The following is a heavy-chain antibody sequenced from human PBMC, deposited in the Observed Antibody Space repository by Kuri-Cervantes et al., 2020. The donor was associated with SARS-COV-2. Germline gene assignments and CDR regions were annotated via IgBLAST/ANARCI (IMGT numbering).Heavy chain of an antibody. CDR1: GFTFDDYT. Sequence: GESLKSSCAASGFTFDDYTMHLVRQAPGKGLEWVSLISWDGGSTYYADSVKGRFTISRDNSKNSLYLQMNSLRTEDTALYYCAKDGLLWFGEYSGGYFDYWGQGTLVTVSS. V-gene: IGHV3-43*01. CDR3: AKDGLLWFGEYSGGYFDY. D-gene: IGHD3-10*01. CDR2: ISWDGGST. J-gene: IGHJ4*02.